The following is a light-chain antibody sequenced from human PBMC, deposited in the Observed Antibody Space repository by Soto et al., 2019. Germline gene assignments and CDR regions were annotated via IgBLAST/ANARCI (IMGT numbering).Light chain of an antibody. Sequence: DIQMTQSPSSVSASIGDRVTITCRASQIIGSWLAWYQQKPGKAPTLLIYAASSLQSGVPSRFSGSGSGTDVSLTITSLQAEDSATYYCQQANSFPFTFGPGTKVHIK. J-gene: IGKJ3*01. CDR3: QQANSFPFT. CDR2: AAS. CDR1: QIIGSW. V-gene: IGKV1-12*02.